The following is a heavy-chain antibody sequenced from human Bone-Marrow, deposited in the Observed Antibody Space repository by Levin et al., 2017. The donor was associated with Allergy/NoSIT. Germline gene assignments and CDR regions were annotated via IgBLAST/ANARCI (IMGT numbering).Heavy chain of an antibody. Sequence: GGSLRLSCAASGFTFSGSAMHWVRQASGKGLEWVGRIRSKANSYATAYAASVKGRFTISRDDSKNTAYLQMNSLKTEDTAVYYCTSRPQLNCSSTSCQDPVDGWGQGTTVTVSS. J-gene: IGHJ6*02. CDR2: IRSKANSYAT. CDR3: TSRPQLNCSSTSCQDPVDG. CDR1: GFTFSGSA. V-gene: IGHV3-73*01. D-gene: IGHD2-2*01.